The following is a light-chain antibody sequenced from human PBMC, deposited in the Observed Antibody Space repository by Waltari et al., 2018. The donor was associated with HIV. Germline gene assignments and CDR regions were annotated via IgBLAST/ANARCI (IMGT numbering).Light chain of an antibody. CDR2: EVS. CDR3: SSYTSSSTRL. CDR1: SSDVGGYNY. V-gene: IGLV2-14*01. Sequence: QSALTQPAPVSGSPGQSLTISCTGTSSDVGGYNYVSWYQQPPGKAPKLMIYEVSKRPSGVSDRFSGSKSGNTASLTISGLQAEDEADYYCSSYTSSSTRLFGGGTKLTVL. J-gene: IGLJ2*01.